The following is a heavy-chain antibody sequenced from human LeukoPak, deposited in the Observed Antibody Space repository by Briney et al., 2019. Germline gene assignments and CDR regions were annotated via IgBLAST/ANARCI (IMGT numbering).Heavy chain of an antibody. CDR3: ARRARYCSSTSCPPFIWFDP. D-gene: IGHD2-2*01. Sequence: PSETLFLTCAVYGGSFSGYYWSWIRQPPGKGLEWIGEINHSGSTNYNPSLKSRVTISVDTSKNQFSLKLSSVTAADTAVYYCARRARYCSSTSCPPFIWFDPWGQGTLVTVSS. J-gene: IGHJ5*02. CDR2: INHSGST. CDR1: GGSFSGYY. V-gene: IGHV4-34*01.